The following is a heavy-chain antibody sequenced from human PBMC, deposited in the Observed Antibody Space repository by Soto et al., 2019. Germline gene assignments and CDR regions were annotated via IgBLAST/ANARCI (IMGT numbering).Heavy chain of an antibody. CDR2: IYYSGST. CDR3: AREGMVAATPVYYYGMDV. D-gene: IGHD2-15*01. V-gene: IGHV4-39*01. J-gene: IGHJ6*02. CDR1: GGSISSSSYY. Sequence: SETLSLTCTVSGGSISSSSYYWGWIRQPPGKGLEWIGSIYYSGSTYYNPSLKSRVTISVDTSKNQFSLKLSSVTAADTAVYYCAREGMVAATPVYYYGMDVWGQGTTVTVSS.